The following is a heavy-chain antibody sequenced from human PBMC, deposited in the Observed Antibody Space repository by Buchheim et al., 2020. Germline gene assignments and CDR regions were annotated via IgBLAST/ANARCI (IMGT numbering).Heavy chain of an antibody. CDR2: MNPNSGNT. V-gene: IGHV1-8*01. Sequence: QVQLVQSGAEVKKPGASVKVSCKASGYTFTSYDINWVRQATGQGLEWMGWMNPNSGNTGYAQKFQGRVTMTRNTSLSTAYMELSSLRSEDTAVYYCARTPYSSGWYPAEYFQHWGKGTL. CDR1: GYTFTSYD. CDR3: ARTPYSSGWYPAEYFQH. D-gene: IGHD6-19*01. J-gene: IGHJ1*01.